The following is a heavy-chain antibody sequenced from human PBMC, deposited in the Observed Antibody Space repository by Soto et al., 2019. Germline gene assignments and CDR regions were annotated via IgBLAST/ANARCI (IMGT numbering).Heavy chain of an antibody. D-gene: IGHD3-22*01. V-gene: IGHV1-18*01. CDR2: ISAYNGNT. J-gene: IGHJ4*02. Sequence: ASVKVSCKASGYTFTSYGISWVRQAPGQGLEWMGWISAYNGNTNYAQKLQGRVTMTTDTSTSTAYMELRSPRSDDTAVYYCARPAYYDSSGYYYPFDYWGQGTLVTVSS. CDR1: GYTFTSYG. CDR3: ARPAYYDSSGYYYPFDY.